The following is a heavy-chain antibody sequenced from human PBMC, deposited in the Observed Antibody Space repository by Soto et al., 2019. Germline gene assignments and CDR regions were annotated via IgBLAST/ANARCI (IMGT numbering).Heavy chain of an antibody. D-gene: IGHD5-18*01. J-gene: IGHJ6*02. CDR3: AGVYDTAIVKSHGKYG. CDR2: IYYSGST. Sequence: PSETLSLTCTVSGGSISSSSYYWGWIRQPPGKGLEWIGSIYYSGSTYYNPSLKSRVTISVDTSKNQFSLKLSSVTAADKAVYYYAGVYDTAIVKSHGKYGWGQGTTVNVSS. V-gene: IGHV4-39*01. CDR1: GGSISSSSYY.